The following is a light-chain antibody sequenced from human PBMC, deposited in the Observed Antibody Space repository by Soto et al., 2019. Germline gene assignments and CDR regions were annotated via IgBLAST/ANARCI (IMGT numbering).Light chain of an antibody. CDR2: GAS. V-gene: IGKV3-20*01. CDR3: QQWRT. J-gene: IGKJ1*01. Sequence: EIVLTQSPGTLSLSPGERATLSCRASQSVSSSYLAWYQQKPGQAPRLLIYGASSRATDIPDRFSGSGSGTDFTLTISRLEPEDLAVYYCQQWRTFGQGTKVEIK. CDR1: QSVSSSY.